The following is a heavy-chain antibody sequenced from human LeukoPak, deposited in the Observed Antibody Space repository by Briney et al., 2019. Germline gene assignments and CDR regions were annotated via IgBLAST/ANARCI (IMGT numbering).Heavy chain of an antibody. J-gene: IGHJ6*02. CDR2: IYYSGST. CDR1: GGSISSYY. V-gene: IGHV4-59*08. Sequence: SETLSLTCTVSGGSISSYYWSWIRQPPGKGLEWIGYIYYSGSTNYNPSLKGRVTISVDTSKNQFSLKLSSVTAADTAVYYCARHSGYYYYYGMDVWGQGTTVTVSS. CDR3: ARHSGYYYYYGMDV.